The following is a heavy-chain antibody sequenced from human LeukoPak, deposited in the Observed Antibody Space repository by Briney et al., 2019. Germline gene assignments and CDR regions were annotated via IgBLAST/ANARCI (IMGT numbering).Heavy chain of an antibody. CDR2: IYYSGST. CDR1: GGSISGYY. J-gene: IGHJ6*03. D-gene: IGHD3-22*01. Sequence: SENLSLTCTVSGGSISGYYWSWMRQPPGQGLEWIGHIYYSGSTNYNPSLKSRATISADTPKNQFSLKLSSVTAADTAMYYCARGEENYYDTSGYYYRLTYYYYMDVWGKGTTVTVSS. CDR3: ARGEENYYDTSGYYYRLTYYYYMDV. V-gene: IGHV4-59*01.